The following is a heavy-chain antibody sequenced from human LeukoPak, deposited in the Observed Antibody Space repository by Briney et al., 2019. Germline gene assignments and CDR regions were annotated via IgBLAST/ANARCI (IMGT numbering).Heavy chain of an antibody. J-gene: IGHJ4*02. CDR2: IKPDGSEI. CDR1: GFTFSNSW. Sequence: PGGSLRLSCAASGFTFSNSWMTWFRQTPGRGLEWVGNIKPDGSEIYYVDSVKGRFTISRDNAKNSLFLQMSSLRVEDTAIYYCARDYVWGSSESDYWGQGTLVTVSS. V-gene: IGHV3-7*01. CDR3: ARDYVWGSSESDY. D-gene: IGHD7-27*01.